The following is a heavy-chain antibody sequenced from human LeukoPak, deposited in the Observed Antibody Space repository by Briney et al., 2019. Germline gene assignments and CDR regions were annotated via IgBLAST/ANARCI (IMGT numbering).Heavy chain of an antibody. Sequence: ASVRVSCKASGYTFTGSYMHWVRQAPGQGFEWIGWISPASGATKYAENFQGRVTLTTDTSITTAYMELSSLTSDDTASYYCLNEHGGWGQGTPVTVSS. CDR3: LNEHGG. D-gene: IGHD1-1*01. CDR1: GYTFTGSY. CDR2: ISPASGAT. J-gene: IGHJ4*02. V-gene: IGHV1-2*02.